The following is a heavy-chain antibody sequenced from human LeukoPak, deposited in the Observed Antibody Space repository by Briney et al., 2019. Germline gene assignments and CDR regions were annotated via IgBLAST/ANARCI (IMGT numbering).Heavy chain of an antibody. J-gene: IGHJ6*03. CDR2: IYTSGST. D-gene: IGHD2-2*01. CDR1: GGSISSYY. CDR3: ARAGDIVVVPAPGDYYYMDV. V-gene: IGHV4-4*07. Sequence: SETLSLTCTVSGGSISSYYWSWIRQPAGKGLEWIGRIYTSGSTNYNPSLKSRVTMSVDTSKNQFSLKLSSVTAADTAVYYCARAGDIVVVPAPGDYYYMDVWGKGTTVTVSS.